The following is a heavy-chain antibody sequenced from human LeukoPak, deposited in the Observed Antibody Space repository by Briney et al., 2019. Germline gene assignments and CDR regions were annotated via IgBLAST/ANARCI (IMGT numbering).Heavy chain of an antibody. J-gene: IGHJ4*02. CDR2: IFSGGNT. CDR1: GFTVTTNY. V-gene: IGHV3-53*01. D-gene: IGHD1-14*01. CDR3: ARGAGRYIDF. Sequence: GGSLRLSCAASGFTVTTNYMNWVRQAPGKGLEWVSVIFSGGNTYYADSVRGRFTISKDNSKNILYLQMHSLRADDTAVYYCARGAGRYIDFWGQGTLVTVSS.